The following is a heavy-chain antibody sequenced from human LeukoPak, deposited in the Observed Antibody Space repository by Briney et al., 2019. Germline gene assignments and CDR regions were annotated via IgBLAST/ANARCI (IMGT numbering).Heavy chain of an antibody. CDR1: GGSISSGDYY. V-gene: IGHV4-30-4*08. D-gene: IGHD5-18*01. Sequence: SETLSLTCTVSGGSISSGDYYWSWIRQPPGKGLDWIGYIYYSGSTYYNPSLKSRVTISVDTSKNQFSLKLSSVTAADTAVYYCARDRGTAMVLDAFDIWGQGTMVNVSS. CDR3: ARDRGTAMVLDAFDI. CDR2: IYYSGST. J-gene: IGHJ3*02.